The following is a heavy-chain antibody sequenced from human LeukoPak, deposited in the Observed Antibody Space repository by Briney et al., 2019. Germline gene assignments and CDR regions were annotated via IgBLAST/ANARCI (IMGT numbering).Heavy chain of an antibody. D-gene: IGHD2-2*01. V-gene: IGHV4-34*01. CDR1: GGSFSGYY. J-gene: IGHJ5*02. CDR3: ARSGRPLPAAIRWRRWVDP. CDR2: INHSGST. Sequence: SETLSLTCAVYGGSFSGYYWSWIRQPPAKGLEWIGEINHSGSTNYNPSLQSRVTISVVSSKYQFSLKLSSVAAAYTAVYYCARSGRPLPAAIRWRRWVDPWGQGTLVSVSS.